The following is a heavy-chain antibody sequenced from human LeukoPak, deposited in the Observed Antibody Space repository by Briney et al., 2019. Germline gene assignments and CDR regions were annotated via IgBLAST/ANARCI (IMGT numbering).Heavy chain of an antibody. D-gene: IGHD1-26*01. CDR2: ISASGGST. CDR1: GFTFSSYA. J-gene: IGHJ4*02. V-gene: IGHV3-23*01. Sequence: GGSLRLSCAASGFTFSSYAMSWVRQAPGKGLEWVSGISASGGSTYYADSVKGRFTISRDSSKNTLYLQMKRLRAEDTAVYYCAKVRSIVGAFDYWGQGALVTVSS. CDR3: AKVRSIVGAFDY.